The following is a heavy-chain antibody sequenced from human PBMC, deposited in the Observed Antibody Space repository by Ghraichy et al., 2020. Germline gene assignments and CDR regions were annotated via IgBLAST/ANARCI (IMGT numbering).Heavy chain of an antibody. CDR3: ARLPRFGELFVDY. CDR2: IYYSGST. Sequence: SETLSLTCTVSGGSISSYYWSWIRQPPGKGLEWIGYIYYSGSTNYNPSLKSRVTISVDTSKNQFSLKLSSVTAADTAVYYCARLPRFGELFVDYWGQGTLVTVSS. J-gene: IGHJ4*02. CDR1: GGSISSYY. D-gene: IGHD3-10*01. V-gene: IGHV4-59*08.